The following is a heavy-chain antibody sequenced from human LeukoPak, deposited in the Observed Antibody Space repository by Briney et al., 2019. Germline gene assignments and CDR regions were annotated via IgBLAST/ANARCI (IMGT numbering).Heavy chain of an antibody. CDR1: GFTFSSYG. CDR3: ARKYSSSWYADY. J-gene: IGHJ4*02. CDR2: IWYDGSNQ. V-gene: IGHV3-33*01. Sequence: GGSLRLSCAASGFTFSSYGMNWVRQAPGKGLEWVAVIWYDGSNQKYADSVKGRFIISRDSSKNTLYLQMNSLRDEDTAVYYCARKYSSSWYADYWSQGTLVTASS. D-gene: IGHD6-13*01.